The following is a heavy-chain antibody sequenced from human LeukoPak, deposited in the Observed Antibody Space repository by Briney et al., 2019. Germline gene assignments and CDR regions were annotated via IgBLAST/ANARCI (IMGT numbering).Heavy chain of an antibody. CDR1: GYTFTGYY. Sequence: ASVKVSCKASGYTFTGYYMHWVRQAPGQGLEWMGWINPNSGGTNYAQKFQGRVTMTRDTSISTAYMELSRLRSDDTAVYYCAREYRVAARPTVTDYYGMDVWGQGTTVTVSS. J-gene: IGHJ6*02. CDR3: AREYRVAARPTVTDYYGMDV. V-gene: IGHV1-2*02. D-gene: IGHD6-6*01. CDR2: INPNSGGT.